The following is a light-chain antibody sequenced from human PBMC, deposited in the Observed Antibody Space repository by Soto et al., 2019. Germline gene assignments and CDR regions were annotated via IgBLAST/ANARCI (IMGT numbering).Light chain of an antibody. V-gene: IGKV3-20*01. Sequence: EIVLTQSPGTLSLSPGERATLSCRASQSVGGSYVGWYQQKPGQGPRLLIYAAYSRATGIPVRFSGSGSGTDFTLTISRLEPEDFAVYYCQLFGGSRTFGQGTKVEIK. CDR1: QSVGGSY. CDR2: AAY. J-gene: IGKJ1*01. CDR3: QLFGGSRT.